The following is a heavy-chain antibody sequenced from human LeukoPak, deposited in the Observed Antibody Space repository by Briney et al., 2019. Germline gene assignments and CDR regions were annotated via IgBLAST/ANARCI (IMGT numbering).Heavy chain of an antibody. Sequence: GSLRLSCAASGFTFSSYGMHWVRQAPGKGLEWVAVIWYDGSNKYYADSVKGRFTISRDNSKNTLYLQMNSLRAEDTAVYYCAKPRPLDYGDYPPSLDAFDIWGQGTMVTVSS. CDR2: IWYDGSNK. D-gene: IGHD4-17*01. CDR1: GFTFSSYG. V-gene: IGHV3-33*06. J-gene: IGHJ3*02. CDR3: AKPRPLDYGDYPPSLDAFDI.